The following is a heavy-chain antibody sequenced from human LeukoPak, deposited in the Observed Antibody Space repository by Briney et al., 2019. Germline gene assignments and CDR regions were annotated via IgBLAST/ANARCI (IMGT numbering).Heavy chain of an antibody. J-gene: IGHJ1*01. CDR1: GGTFSSYA. CDR2: ISAYNGNT. CDR3: ARADDSSGYYYGPAEYFQH. V-gene: IGHV1-18*01. D-gene: IGHD3-22*01. Sequence: ASVKVSCKASGGTFSSYAISRVRQAPGQGLEWMGWISAYNGNTNYAQKLQGRVTMTTDTSTSTAYMELRSLRSDDTAVYYCARADDSSGYYYGPAEYFQHWGQGTLVTVSS.